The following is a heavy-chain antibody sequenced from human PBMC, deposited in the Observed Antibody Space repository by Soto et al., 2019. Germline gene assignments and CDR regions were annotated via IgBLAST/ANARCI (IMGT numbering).Heavy chain of an antibody. D-gene: IGHD3-10*01. V-gene: IGHV3-33*01. CDR2: IWFDGTNK. CDR1: GFTFSNYG. CDR3: ARENSKLSFDY. J-gene: IGHJ4*02. Sequence: QVQLVESGGGVVQPGRSLRLSCATSGFTFSNYGMHWVRQAPGKGLEWVSIIWFDGTNKYYADSVNGRFTISRDNSQNTLYLEMHSLGAGDTAVYYCARENSKLSFDYWGQGTLVTVSS.